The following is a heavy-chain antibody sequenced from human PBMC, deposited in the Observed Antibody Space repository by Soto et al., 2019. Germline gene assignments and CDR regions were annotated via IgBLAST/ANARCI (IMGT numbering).Heavy chain of an antibody. CDR2: IIPIFGTA. Sequence: QVQLVQSGAEVKKPGSSVKVSCKASGGTFSSYAISWVRQAPGQGLEWMGGIIPIFGTANYAQKFQGRVTITADKSTSPAYMELSSLRSEDTAVYYCARAHYYGSWSYPVDYWGQGTLVTVSS. CDR1: GGTFSSYA. V-gene: IGHV1-69*06. J-gene: IGHJ4*02. D-gene: IGHD3-10*01. CDR3: ARAHYYGSWSYPVDY.